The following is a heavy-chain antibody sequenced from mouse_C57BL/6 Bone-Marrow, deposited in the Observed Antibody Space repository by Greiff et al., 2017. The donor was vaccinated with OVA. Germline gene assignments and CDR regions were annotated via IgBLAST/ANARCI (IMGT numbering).Heavy chain of an antibody. V-gene: IGHV14-2*01. D-gene: IGHD3-1*01. Sequence: VQLQQSGAELVKPGASVKLSCTASGFNIKDYYMHWVKQRTEQGLEWIGWIDPEDGETKYAPKFQGKATITADTSSNTAYLQLSSLTPGDTAVYYCAPQLGLRFPFAYWGQGTLVTVSA. CDR3: APQLGLRFPFAY. J-gene: IGHJ3*01. CDR1: GFNIKDYY. CDR2: IDPEDGET.